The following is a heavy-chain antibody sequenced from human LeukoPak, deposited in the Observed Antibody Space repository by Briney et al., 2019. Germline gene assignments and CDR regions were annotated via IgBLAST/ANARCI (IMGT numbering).Heavy chain of an antibody. V-gene: IGHV1-18*01. D-gene: IGHD6-13*01. CDR3: TRTGYLRSRPFDN. CDR2: ISPYNVNT. J-gene: IGHJ4*02. CDR1: GFAFKGYG. Sequence: GASVKVSCKASGFAFKGYGISWVRQAPGQGLEWMGWISPYNVNTNYAQRFEGRVTMTTDTSTTTAYMELKNLRSDDTAVYYCTRTGYLRSRPFDNWGQGTLVMVSS.